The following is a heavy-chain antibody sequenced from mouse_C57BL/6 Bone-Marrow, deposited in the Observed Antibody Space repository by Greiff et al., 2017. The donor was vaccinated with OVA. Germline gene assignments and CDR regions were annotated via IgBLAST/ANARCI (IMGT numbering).Heavy chain of an antibody. CDR2: IYPGSGNT. Sequence: VQLQQSGAELVRPGASVKLSCKASGYTFTDYYINWVKQRPGQGLEWIARIYPGSGNTYYNEKFKGKATLTAEKSSSTAYMQLSSLTSEDSAVYFCARSRDYGSSYWYFDVWGTGTTVTVSS. D-gene: IGHD1-1*01. V-gene: IGHV1-76*01. CDR1: GYTFTDYY. CDR3: ARSRDYGSSYWYFDV. J-gene: IGHJ1*03.